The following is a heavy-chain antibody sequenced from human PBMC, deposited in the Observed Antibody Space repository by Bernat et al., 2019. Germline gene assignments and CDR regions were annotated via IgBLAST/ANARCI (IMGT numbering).Heavy chain of an antibody. D-gene: IGHD2-15*01. CDR3: ARGDCSGGSCYSLYY. Sequence: EVQLVETGGGLIQPGGSLRLSCAASGFTVSSNYMSWVRQAPGKGLAWVSVIYSGGNTYYSASVKGRFTTSRDNSKNTLYLQMNSLGAEDTAVYYCARGDCSGGSCYSLYYWGQGTLVTVSS. CDR1: GFTVSSNY. J-gene: IGHJ4*02. V-gene: IGHV3-53*05. CDR2: IYSGGNT.